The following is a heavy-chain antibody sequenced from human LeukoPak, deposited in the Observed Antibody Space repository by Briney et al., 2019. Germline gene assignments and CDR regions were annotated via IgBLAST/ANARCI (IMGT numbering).Heavy chain of an antibody. CDR1: GGSISSYY. CDR2: IYYSGST. CDR3: ARGGRFGELEMDY. V-gene: IGHV4-59*01. J-gene: IGHJ4*02. D-gene: IGHD3-10*01. Sequence: PSEPLSLTCTVSGGSISSYYWSWIRQPPGKGLEWIGYIYYSGSTNYNPSFKSRVIISVDMSKNQFSLKLSSVTAADTAVYYCARGGRFGELEMDYWGQGTLVTVSS.